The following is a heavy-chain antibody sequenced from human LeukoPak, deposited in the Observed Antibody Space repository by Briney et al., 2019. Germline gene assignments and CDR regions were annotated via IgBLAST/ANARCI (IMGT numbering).Heavy chain of an antibody. D-gene: IGHD3-3*01. V-gene: IGHV1-18*01. CDR1: GYTFTSYG. J-gene: IGHJ6*03. Sequence: ASVKVSCKASGYTFTSYGISCVRQAPGQGLEWMGWISAYNGNTNYAQKLQGRVTMTTDTSTSTAYMELRSLRSDDTAVYYCARGPDYDFWSGYSNYYYMDVWGKGTTVTVAS. CDR2: ISAYNGNT. CDR3: ARGPDYDFWSGYSNYYYMDV.